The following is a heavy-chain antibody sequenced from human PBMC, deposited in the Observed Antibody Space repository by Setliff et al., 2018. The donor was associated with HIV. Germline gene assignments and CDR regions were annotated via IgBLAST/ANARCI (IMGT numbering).Heavy chain of an antibody. Sequence: SETLSLTCTVSGGSFNNYHWSWIRQPAGKGLEWIGRIYDSGATNYKPSLKSRVTMSIDKSNNQFSLYLTSVTAADTAIYYCARDRHYYGSGSYGPWGQGTLVTVSS. J-gene: IGHJ5*02. CDR2: IYDSGAT. D-gene: IGHD3-10*01. CDR1: GGSFNNYH. V-gene: IGHV4-4*07. CDR3: ARDRHYYGSGSYGP.